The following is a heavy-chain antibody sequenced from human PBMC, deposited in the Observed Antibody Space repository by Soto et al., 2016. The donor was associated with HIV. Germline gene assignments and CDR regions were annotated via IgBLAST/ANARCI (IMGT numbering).Heavy chain of an antibody. CDR1: GFDFSRYV. V-gene: IGHV3-23*01. Sequence: EVQLLESGGGLAQPGGSLRLSCSASGFDFSRYVMRWVRQAPGKGLESVTSTTGSGGSTDYANSVKGRFTISRDNSKNILYLHMNDLRVEDTAIYSCAKDFLRSYSRSIEFWGQGVLVTVSS. CDR2: TTGSGGST. D-gene: IGHD3-10*01. J-gene: IGHJ4*02. CDR3: AKDFLRSYSRSIEF.